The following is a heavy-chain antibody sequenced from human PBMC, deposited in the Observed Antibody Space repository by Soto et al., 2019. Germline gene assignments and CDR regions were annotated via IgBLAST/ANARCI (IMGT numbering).Heavy chain of an antibody. D-gene: IGHD5-12*01. CDR3: ARGNIVATSSANWYDP. CDR1: GGSISSGGYY. CDR2: IYYSGST. V-gene: IGHV4-31*03. J-gene: IGHJ5*02. Sequence: SETLSLTCTVSGGSISSGGYYWSWIRQHPGKGLEWIGYIYYSGSTYYNPSLKSRVTIPVDTSKNRFSLKLSSVTAADTAVYYCARGNIVATSSANWYDPWGQGTLVTVS.